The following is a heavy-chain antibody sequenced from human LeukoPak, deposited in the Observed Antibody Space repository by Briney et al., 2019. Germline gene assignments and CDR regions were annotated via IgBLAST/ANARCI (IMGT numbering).Heavy chain of an antibody. J-gene: IGHJ4*02. D-gene: IGHD3-10*01. Sequence: SETLSLTCTVSGGSISSSSYSWGWIRQPPGKGLEWIGRIYYSGSTYYNPSLKSRVTISVDTSKNQFSLKLSSVTAAETAVYYCARLEYYYQHRFDYWGQGTLVTVSS. CDR1: GGSISSSSYS. CDR3: ARLEYYYQHRFDY. CDR2: IYYSGST. V-gene: IGHV4-39*01.